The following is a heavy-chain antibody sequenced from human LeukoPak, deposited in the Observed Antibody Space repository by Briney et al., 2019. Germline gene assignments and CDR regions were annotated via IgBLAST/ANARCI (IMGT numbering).Heavy chain of an antibody. D-gene: IGHD3-3*01. CDR2: ISAYNGNT. J-gene: IGHJ3*02. Sequence: ALVKVSCKASVYTFTSYGIRGVRQAPGQGREWMGWISAYNGNTNYAQKLQGRVTMTTDTSTSTAYMELRSLRSDDTAVYYCARDRWLLAGDAFDIWGQGTMVTVSS. V-gene: IGHV1-18*01. CDR1: VYTFTSYG. CDR3: ARDRWLLAGDAFDI.